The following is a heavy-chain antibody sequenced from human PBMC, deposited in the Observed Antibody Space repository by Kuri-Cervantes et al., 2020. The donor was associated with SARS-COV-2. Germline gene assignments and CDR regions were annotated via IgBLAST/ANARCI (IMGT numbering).Heavy chain of an antibody. CDR3: ARGEGARGLMVVLGWRGAGLLDF. CDR1: GYTFTDYY. D-gene: IGHD3-10*01. CDR2: INPNSGGT. J-gene: IGHJ4*02. Sequence: ASVKVSCKASGYTFTDYYIYWVRQAPGQGLERMGWINPNSGGTNYAQKFQGWVTMTRDTSLTTGYMELTRLTSDDTAVYYCARGEGARGLMVVLGWRGAGLLDFWGQGTLVTVSS. V-gene: IGHV1-2*04.